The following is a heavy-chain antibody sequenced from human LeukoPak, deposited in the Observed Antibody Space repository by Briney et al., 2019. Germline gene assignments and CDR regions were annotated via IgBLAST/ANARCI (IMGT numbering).Heavy chain of an antibody. V-gene: IGHV1-2*02. CDR2: INPNSGGT. CDR3: ARVCSGGSCPASY. J-gene: IGHJ4*02. CDR1: GYTFTGYY. D-gene: IGHD2-15*01. Sequence: ASVKVSCKASGYTFTGYYMHWVRQAPGQGLEWMGWINPNSGGTNYAQKFQGRVTMTRDTSISTAYMELSRLRSDDTAVYYCARVCSGGSCPASYWGQGTLVTVSS.